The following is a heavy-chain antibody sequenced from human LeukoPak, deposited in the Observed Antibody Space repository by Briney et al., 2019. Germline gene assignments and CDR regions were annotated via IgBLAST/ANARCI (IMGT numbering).Heavy chain of an antibody. J-gene: IGHJ6*02. D-gene: IGHD3-3*01. CDR1: GFSFSSNG. Sequence: GGSLRLSCAASGFSFSSNGMHWVRQAPGKGLEWVAVISYDGSTKYYADSVKGLFTISRDNSKNTLFLQMNSLRDGDTAVYFCAKDWGGFGDFWSGYFNYYGLGVWGQGTTVTVSS. CDR2: ISYDGSTK. CDR3: AKDWGGFGDFWSGYFNYYGLGV. V-gene: IGHV3-30*18.